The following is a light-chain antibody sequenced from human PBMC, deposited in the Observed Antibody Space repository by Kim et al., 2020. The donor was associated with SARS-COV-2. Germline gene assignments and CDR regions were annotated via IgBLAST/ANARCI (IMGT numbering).Light chain of an antibody. CDR2: EAS. V-gene: IGKV1-5*03. Sequence: DIQMTQSPSTLSVSVGDRVTITCRASQSIGTWLAWYQQKPGKAPRLLIYEASNLDSGVPSRFSGSGSGTEFTLTISSLRTDDFATYYCQQYNRSPGLTFGGGTKVDIK. CDR3: QQYNRSPGLT. J-gene: IGKJ4*01. CDR1: QSIGTW.